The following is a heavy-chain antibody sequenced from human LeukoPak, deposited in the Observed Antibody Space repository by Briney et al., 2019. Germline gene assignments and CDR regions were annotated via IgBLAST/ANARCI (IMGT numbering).Heavy chain of an antibody. Sequence: ASVKVSCKASGYTFTSYGISWVRQAPGQGLEWMGWISAYNGNTSYAQKLQGRVTMTTDTSTSTAYMELRSLRSDDTAVYYCARDGTMIVVVTKYYYGMDVWGQGTTVTVSS. CDR3: ARDGTMIVVVTKYYYGMDV. CDR2: ISAYNGNT. J-gene: IGHJ6*02. V-gene: IGHV1-18*01. D-gene: IGHD3-22*01. CDR1: GYTFTSYG.